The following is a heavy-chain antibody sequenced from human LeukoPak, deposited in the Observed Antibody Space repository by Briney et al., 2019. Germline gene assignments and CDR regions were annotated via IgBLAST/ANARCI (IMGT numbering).Heavy chain of an antibody. Sequence: SQTLSLTCTVSAGSISSGSYYWTWIRQPAGKGLEWIGRISTSGSTNYNPSLKSRVTISADTSKNQFSLKLNSVTAADTAVYYCARVAAAGLDSWGQGTLVTVSS. CDR3: ARVAAAGLDS. J-gene: IGHJ4*02. CDR2: ISTSGST. V-gene: IGHV4-61*02. CDR1: AGSISSGSYY. D-gene: IGHD6-13*01.